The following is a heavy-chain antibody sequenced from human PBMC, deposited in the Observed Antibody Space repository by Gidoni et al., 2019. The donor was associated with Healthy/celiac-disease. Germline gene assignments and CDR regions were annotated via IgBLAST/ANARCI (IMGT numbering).Heavy chain of an antibody. CDR3: ARGRGSGRPLYFDY. V-gene: IGHV3-33*01. D-gene: IGHD3-10*01. Sequence: QVQLVESGGGVVQPGRSLRLSCAASGFTFSSYGMHWVRQAPGKGLEWVAVIWYDGSNKYYADSVKGRLTISRDNSKNTLYLQMNSLRAEDTAVYYCARGRGSGRPLYFDYWGQGTLVTVSS. J-gene: IGHJ4*02. CDR1: GFTFSSYG. CDR2: IWYDGSNK.